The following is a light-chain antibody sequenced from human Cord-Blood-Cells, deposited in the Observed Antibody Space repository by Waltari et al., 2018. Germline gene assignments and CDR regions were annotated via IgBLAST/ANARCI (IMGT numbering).Light chain of an antibody. Sequence: DIQMTQSPSSLSASVGDRVTITCRASQSISSYLNWYQQKPGKAPKRLIYAASSLQSGGPSRFNGSGSGTDFTLTISSLQPEDFAAYYCQQSYSTPRTFGQGTKVEIK. CDR2: AAS. J-gene: IGKJ1*01. V-gene: IGKV1-39*01. CDR1: QSISSY. CDR3: QQSYSTPRT.